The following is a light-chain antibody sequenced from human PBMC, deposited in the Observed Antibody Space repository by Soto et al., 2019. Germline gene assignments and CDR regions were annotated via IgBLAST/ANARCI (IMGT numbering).Light chain of an antibody. CDR2: KTS. V-gene: IGKV1-5*03. CDR3: QQWTDYSWT. Sequence: DIHMTQSPSTLSASVGDRVTITCRDSQSLTMWLAWYLQKPGKDPNLLIYKTSSLESGVPSRFSGSVSGTEFTLTSSSLQPDDFATYYSQQWTDYSWTCGQGTKVEGK. CDR1: QSLTMW. J-gene: IGKJ1*01.